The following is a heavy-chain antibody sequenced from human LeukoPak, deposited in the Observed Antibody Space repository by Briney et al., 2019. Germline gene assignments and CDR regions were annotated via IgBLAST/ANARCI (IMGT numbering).Heavy chain of an antibody. CDR3: ARAGEFNWFDP. D-gene: IGHD3-10*01. CDR2: IYSGGST. Sequence: PGGSLRLSCAASGFTVSSNYMSWVRQAPGKGLEWVSIIYSGGSTYYADSVKGRFTISRDTSKNMLYLQMNSLRAEDTAMYYCARAGEFNWFDPWGQGSLVTVSS. V-gene: IGHV3-53*01. CDR1: GFTVSSNY. J-gene: IGHJ5*02.